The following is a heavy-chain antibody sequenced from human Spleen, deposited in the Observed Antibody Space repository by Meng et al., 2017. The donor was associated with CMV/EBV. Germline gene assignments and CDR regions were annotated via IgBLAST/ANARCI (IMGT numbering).Heavy chain of an antibody. CDR2: IYYSGST. CDR3: ARAVTGGCGSSSCHYHYGLDV. J-gene: IGHJ6*02. D-gene: IGHD6-13*01. CDR1: GGSISNHY. V-gene: IGHV4-59*11. Sequence: SETLSLTCTVSGGSISNHYWSWIRQSPGKGLEWIGHIYYSGSTDYNPSLKSRVTISIDTSKKQFSLRLSSVTAADTAVYFCARAVTGGCGSSSCHYHYGLDVWGQGTTVTVSS.